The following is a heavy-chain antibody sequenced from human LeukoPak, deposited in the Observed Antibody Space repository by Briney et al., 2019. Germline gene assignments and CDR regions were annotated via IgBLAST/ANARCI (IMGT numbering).Heavy chain of an antibody. J-gene: IGHJ4*02. CDR2: IYNSGST. V-gene: IGHV4-59*01. CDR1: GGXISSYY. D-gene: IGHD3-10*01. CDR3: ARAGGYGSGSYI. Sequence: SETLSLTCTVSGGXISSYYWSWIRQPPGKGLEWIGYIYNSGSTNYNPSLKSRVTISVDTSKNQFSLKLSSVTAADTAVYYCARAGGYGSGSYIWGQGTPVTVSS.